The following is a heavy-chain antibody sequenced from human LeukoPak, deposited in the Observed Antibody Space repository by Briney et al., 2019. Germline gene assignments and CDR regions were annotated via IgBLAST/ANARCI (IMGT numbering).Heavy chain of an antibody. D-gene: IGHD4-17*01. V-gene: IGHV1-2*02. CDR3: ARVGGKYGDLNFDY. CDR2: INPNSGGT. Sequence: ASVKVSCKASGGTFSSYAISWVRQAPGQGLEWMGWINPNSGGTNYAQKFQGRVTMTRDTSISTAYMELSRLRSDDTAVYYCARVGGKYGDLNFDYWGQGTLVTVSS. J-gene: IGHJ4*02. CDR1: GGTFSSYA.